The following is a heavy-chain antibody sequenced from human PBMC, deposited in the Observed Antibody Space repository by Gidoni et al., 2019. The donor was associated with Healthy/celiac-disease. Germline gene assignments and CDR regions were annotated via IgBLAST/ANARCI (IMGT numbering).Heavy chain of an antibody. Sequence: QVQLQQWGAGLLKPSETLSLTCAVYGGSFSGYYWSWIRQPPGKGLEWIGEINHSGSTTYNPSLKSRVTISVDTSKNQFSLKLSSVTAADTAVYYCARGWTVTTDPYYFDYWGQGTLVTVSS. V-gene: IGHV4-34*01. CDR1: GGSFSGYY. CDR2: INHSGST. D-gene: IGHD4-17*01. CDR3: ARGWTVTTDPYYFDY. J-gene: IGHJ4*02.